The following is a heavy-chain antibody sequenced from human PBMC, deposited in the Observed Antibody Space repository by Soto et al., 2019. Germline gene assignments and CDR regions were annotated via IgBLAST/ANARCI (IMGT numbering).Heavy chain of an antibody. CDR1: GYTFTSYD. Sequence: QVQLVQSGAEVKKPGASVKVSCKASGYTFTSYDINWVRQATGQGLEWMGWMNPNSGNTGYAQKFQGRVTMTRNSSISRAYMELSSPRSEDTAVYYCARERSSGWYVDYWGQGTLVTVSS. V-gene: IGHV1-8*01. J-gene: IGHJ4*02. CDR3: ARERSSGWYVDY. D-gene: IGHD6-19*01. CDR2: MNPNSGNT.